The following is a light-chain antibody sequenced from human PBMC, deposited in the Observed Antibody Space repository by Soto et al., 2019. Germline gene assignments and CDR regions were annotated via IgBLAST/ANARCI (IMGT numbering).Light chain of an antibody. V-gene: IGKV1-5*01. CDR2: DAS. CDR3: QQYNSYS. J-gene: IGKJ1*01. Sequence: LHTTHSRSTLSASLGYIVTITCRASQSISSWLAWYQQKPGKAPKLLIYDASTLISGVPSRFSGSGSGTEFTLTIRSLKPDDFATYYCQQYNSYSFGQGTKVDIK. CDR1: QSISSW.